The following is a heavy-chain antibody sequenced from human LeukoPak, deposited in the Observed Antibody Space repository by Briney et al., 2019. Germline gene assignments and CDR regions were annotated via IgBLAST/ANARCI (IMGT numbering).Heavy chain of an antibody. Sequence: GGSLRLSCAASGFIFSDFDMHWVRQVTGKGLEWVSAIVTTGDTYYTGSVKGRFTISRENAKNSLYLQMNSLRAEDTAVYYCARATISVAYAFDIWGQGTMVTVPS. D-gene: IGHD6-19*01. CDR2: IVTTGDT. CDR3: ARATISVAYAFDI. CDR1: GFIFSDFD. V-gene: IGHV3-13*04. J-gene: IGHJ3*02.